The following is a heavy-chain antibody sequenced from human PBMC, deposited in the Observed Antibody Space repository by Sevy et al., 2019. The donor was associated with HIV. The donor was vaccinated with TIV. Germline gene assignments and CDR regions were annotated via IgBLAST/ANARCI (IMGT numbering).Heavy chain of an antibody. CDR1: GFTFSSYA. J-gene: IGHJ4*02. V-gene: IGHV3-30-3*01. CDR2: ISYDGSNK. Sequence: GGSLRLSCAASGFTFSSYAMHWVRQAPGKGLEWVAVISYDGSNKYYADSVKGRLTISRDNSKNTLYLQMNSLRAEDTAVYYCARIGRGHTYGTPPWYWGQGTLVTVS. D-gene: IGHD5-18*01. CDR3: ARIGRGHTYGTPPWY.